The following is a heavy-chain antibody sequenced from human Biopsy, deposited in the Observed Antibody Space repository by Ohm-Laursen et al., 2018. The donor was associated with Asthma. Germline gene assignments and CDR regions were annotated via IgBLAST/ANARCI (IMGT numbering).Heavy chain of an antibody. V-gene: IGHV1-3*01. CDR2: INAGNGNT. Sequence: GASVKVSCKASGYTFISYAIHWVRRAPGQRLEWMGWINAGNGNTKYSQKFQGRVTITRDTSASTAYMELSSLRSEDTAVYYCARDPHNSYLASLRTKFNYYYYGMDVWGQGTTVTVSS. D-gene: IGHD1-7*01. CDR1: GYTFISYA. J-gene: IGHJ6*02. CDR3: ARDPHNSYLASLRTKFNYYYYGMDV.